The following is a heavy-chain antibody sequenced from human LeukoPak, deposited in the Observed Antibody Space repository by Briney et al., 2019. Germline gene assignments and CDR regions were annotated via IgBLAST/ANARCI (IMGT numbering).Heavy chain of an antibody. CDR2: IKQDGSEE. CDR1: GFTFTKYW. V-gene: IGHV3-7*01. D-gene: IGHD5-18*01. Sequence: GGSLRLSCVASGFTFTKYWMSWVRQVPGKGLEWVANIKQDGSEELYADSVRGRYTISRDNAKNSLYLQMNSLRAEDAAVYHCARGYSYGLAPFDYWGQGTLVSVSS. J-gene: IGHJ4*02. CDR3: ARGYSYGLAPFDY.